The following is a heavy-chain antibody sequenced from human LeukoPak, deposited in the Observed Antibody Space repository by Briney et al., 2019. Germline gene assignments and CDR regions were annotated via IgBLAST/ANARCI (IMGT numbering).Heavy chain of an antibody. Sequence: SETLSLTCTVSGGSISSYYWSWIRQPPGKGLEWIGYIYYTGSTYYNPPLTSRVTISVATSRDQFSLKLSSVTAADTAVYYCARSSPTHYFDYWGQGTLVTVSS. CDR3: ARSSPTHYFDY. J-gene: IGHJ4*02. V-gene: IGHV4-59*08. CDR2: IYYTGST. CDR1: GGSISSYY.